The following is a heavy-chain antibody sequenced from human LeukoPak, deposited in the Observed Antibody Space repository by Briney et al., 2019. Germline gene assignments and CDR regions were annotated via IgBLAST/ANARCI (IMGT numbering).Heavy chain of an antibody. J-gene: IGHJ6*02. Sequence: GGSLRLSCAASGFTSSSYAMHWVRQAPGKGLEWVAVISYDGSNKYYADSVKGRFTISRDNSKNTLYLQMNSLRAEDTAVYYCARDRQYYDFWSGYYFYYYYGMDVWGQGTTVTVSS. CDR3: ARDRQYYDFWSGYYFYYYYGMDV. CDR2: ISYDGSNK. D-gene: IGHD3-3*01. V-gene: IGHV3-30-3*01. CDR1: GFTSSSYA.